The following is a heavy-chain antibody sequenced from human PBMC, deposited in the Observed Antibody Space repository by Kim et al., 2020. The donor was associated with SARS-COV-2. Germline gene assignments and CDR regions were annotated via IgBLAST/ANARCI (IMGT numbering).Heavy chain of an antibody. CDR2: INHSGST. CDR1: GGSFSGYY. Sequence: SETLSLTCAVYGGSFSGYYWSWIRQPPGKGLEWIGEINHSGSTNYNPSLKSRVTISVDTSKNQFSLKLSSVTAADTAVYYCARGSISSSSWALYYYYGMDVWGQGTTVTVSS. D-gene: IGHD6-13*01. CDR3: ARGSISSSSWALYYYYGMDV. J-gene: IGHJ6*02. V-gene: IGHV4-34*01.